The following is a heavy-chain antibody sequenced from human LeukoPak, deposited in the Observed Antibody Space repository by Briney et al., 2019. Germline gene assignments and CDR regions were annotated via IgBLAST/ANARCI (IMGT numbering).Heavy chain of an antibody. V-gene: IGHV4-39*02. CDR3: ARDYGGRWFDP. CDR1: GDSIGSSSFY. Sequence: SETLSLTCSVSGDSIGSSSFYWGWIRQSPGKGLEWIGAIYYSGTTYYTPSLRSRVTISVNPSENHVFLKLSSVTAADTAVYYCARDYGGRWFDPWGQGTLVTVSS. D-gene: IGHD4-23*01. J-gene: IGHJ5*02. CDR2: IYYSGTT.